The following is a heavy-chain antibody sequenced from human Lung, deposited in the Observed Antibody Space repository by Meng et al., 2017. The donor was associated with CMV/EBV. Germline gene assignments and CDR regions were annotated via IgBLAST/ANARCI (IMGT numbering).Heavy chain of an antibody. CDR2: INHSGST. V-gene: IGHV4-34*01. D-gene: IGHD3-3*01. Sequence: SETLSLXXAVYGGSLSGSYWGWIRQTPEKGLEWIGEINHSGSTTYNPSLKSRVTISIDTSKNQFSLKLSSVTAADTAVYYCARAVNDDFWSEYYRSDRIDYWGQGTLVXVSS. CDR1: GGSLSGSY. J-gene: IGHJ4*02. CDR3: ARAVNDDFWSEYYRSDRIDY.